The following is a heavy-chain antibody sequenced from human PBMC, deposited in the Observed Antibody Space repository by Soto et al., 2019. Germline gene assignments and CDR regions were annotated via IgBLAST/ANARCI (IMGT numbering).Heavy chain of an antibody. D-gene: IGHD4-4*01. CDR1: GFTFSSYG. CDR3: AKVRVKDYYYYAMDV. J-gene: IGHJ6*02. V-gene: IGHV3-30*18. Sequence: LRLSCAASGFTFSSYGMHWVRQAPGKGLEWVAVISSDGTSRFYADSVKGRFTISRDNSKNTLYLQMNSLRAEDTAMYYCAKVRVKDYYYYAMDVWGQGTTVTVSS. CDR2: ISSDGTSR.